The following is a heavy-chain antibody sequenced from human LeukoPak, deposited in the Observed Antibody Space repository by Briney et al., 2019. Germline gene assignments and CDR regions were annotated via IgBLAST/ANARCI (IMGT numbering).Heavy chain of an antibody. J-gene: IGHJ5*02. Sequence: GGSLRLSCAASGFTFRSYAMNWVRQAPGKGLEWVSAISGTGDSPHYADSVKGRFTISRDNSKNTLYLQMNSLRAEDTAFYYCSKDIGWFDPWGQGTLVTVSS. CDR3: SKDIGWFDP. CDR1: GFTFRSYA. V-gene: IGHV3-23*01. CDR2: ISGTGDSP.